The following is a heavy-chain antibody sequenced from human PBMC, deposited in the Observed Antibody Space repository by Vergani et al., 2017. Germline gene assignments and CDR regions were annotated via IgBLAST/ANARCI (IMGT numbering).Heavy chain of an antibody. J-gene: IGHJ4*02. V-gene: IGHV3-30*02. CDR3: ATAGAAYCRGASCYDFFEY. D-gene: IGHD2-15*01. CDR1: GFTFTNYG. Sequence: QVQLEESGGGVVQPGGSLRLSCAASGFTFTNYGMHWVRQAPGKGLEWVAFTRYDGIVEYYGDSVRGRFTISRDNSKNTLYLQMNRLRPEDTAVYYCATAGAAYCRGASCYDFFEYWGQGTLVTVAS. CDR2: TRYDGIVE.